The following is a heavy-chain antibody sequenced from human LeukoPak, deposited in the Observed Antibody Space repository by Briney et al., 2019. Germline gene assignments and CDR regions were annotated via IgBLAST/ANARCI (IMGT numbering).Heavy chain of an antibody. V-gene: IGHV3-21*01. Sequence: PGGSLRLSCAASGFTFSSYNMNWVRQAPGKGLEWVSSISSSSSYIYYADSVKGRFTISRDNAKNSLYLQMNSLRAEDTAVYYCARVRSGSYSFDYWGQGTLVTVSS. CDR2: ISSSSSYI. D-gene: IGHD1-26*01. CDR3: ARVRSGSYSFDY. J-gene: IGHJ4*02. CDR1: GFTFSSYN.